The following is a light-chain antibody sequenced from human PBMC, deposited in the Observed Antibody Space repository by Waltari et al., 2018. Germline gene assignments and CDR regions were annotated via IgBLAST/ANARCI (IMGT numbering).Light chain of an antibody. CDR2: GAS. Sequence: EIVLTQSPGSLSSSPGERVTLSCRASQSVSRALAWYQQKPGQAPRLLFFGASNRATVIPDRFSGSGSETDFSLTISRLEPEDFAVYYCQHYVRLPATFGRGTKVEIK. J-gene: IGKJ1*01. V-gene: IGKV3-20*01. CDR3: QHYVRLPAT. CDR1: QSVSRA.